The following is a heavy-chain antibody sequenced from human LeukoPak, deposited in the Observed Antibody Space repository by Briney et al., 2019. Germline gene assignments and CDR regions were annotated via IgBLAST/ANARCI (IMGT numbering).Heavy chain of an antibody. V-gene: IGHV1-69*05. CDR3: ATVGTYYYDSSGLDY. D-gene: IGHD3-22*01. CDR1: GGTFSSYA. CDR2: IIPIFGTA. J-gene: IGHJ4*02. Sequence: SVKVSCKASGGTFSSYAISWVRQAPGQGLEWMGGIIPIFGTANYAQKFQGRVTITTDESTSTAYMELSSLRSEDTAVYYCATVGTYYYDSSGLDYWGQGTLVTVSS.